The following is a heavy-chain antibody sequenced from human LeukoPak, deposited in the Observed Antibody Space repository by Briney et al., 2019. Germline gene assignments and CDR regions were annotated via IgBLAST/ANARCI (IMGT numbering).Heavy chain of an antibody. V-gene: IGHV4-59*08. D-gene: IGHD3-10*01. CDR2: IYYSGST. CDR1: GYSISSGYY. J-gene: IGHJ4*02. Sequence: SETLSLTCAVSGYSISSGYYWSWIRQPPGKGLAWIGYIYYSGSTNYNPSLKSRVTISVDTSKNQFSLKLSSVTAADTAVYYCARHVHIKRGNFDYWGQGTLVTVSS. CDR3: ARHVHIKRGNFDY.